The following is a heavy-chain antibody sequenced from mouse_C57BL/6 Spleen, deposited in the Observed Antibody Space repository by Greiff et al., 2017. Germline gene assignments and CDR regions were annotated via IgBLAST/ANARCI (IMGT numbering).Heavy chain of an antibody. V-gene: IGHV1-50*01. D-gene: IGHD1-1*01. J-gene: IGHJ3*01. CDR3: VRALYYYGNRGIGFAY. CDR2: IDPSDSYT. Sequence: QVQLQQPGAELVKPGASVKLSCKASGYTFTSYWMQWVKQRPGQGLEWIGEIDPSDSYTNYNQKFKGKATLTVDTSSSTAYMQLSSLTSEDSAVYYCVRALYYYGNRGIGFAYWGQGTLVTVSA. CDR1: GYTFTSYW.